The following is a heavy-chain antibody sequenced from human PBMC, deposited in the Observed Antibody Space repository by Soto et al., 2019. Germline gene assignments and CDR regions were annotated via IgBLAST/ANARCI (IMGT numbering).Heavy chain of an antibody. CDR3: ARVGRKEIGVGGLNAMDV. CDR2: TSSYNGQT. D-gene: IGHD1-26*01. V-gene: IGHV1-18*01. J-gene: IGHJ6*02. Sequence: QIQLVQSGPEVKKPGASVKVSCKASGYTFTTYGISWVRQAPGQGLEWMGWTSSYNGQTNYAQKFRGRVTITTDTSKGTAYMEIRRLRSDDTATYYCARVGRKEIGVGGLNAMDVWGQGTTVTGSS. CDR1: GYTFTTYG.